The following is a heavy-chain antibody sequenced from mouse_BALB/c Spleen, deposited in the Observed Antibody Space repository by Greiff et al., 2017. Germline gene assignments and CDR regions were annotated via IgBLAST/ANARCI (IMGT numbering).Heavy chain of an antibody. Sequence: EVQLQESGGGLVKPGGSLKLSCAASGFTFSDYYMYWVRQTPEKRLEWVATISDGGSYTYYPDSVKGRFTISRDNAKNNLYLQMSSLKSEDTAMYYCARDAGTSYWYFDVWGAGTTVTVSS. V-gene: IGHV5-4*02. CDR2: ISDGGSYT. CDR1: GFTFSDYY. CDR3: ARDAGTSYWYFDV. D-gene: IGHD4-1*01. J-gene: IGHJ1*01.